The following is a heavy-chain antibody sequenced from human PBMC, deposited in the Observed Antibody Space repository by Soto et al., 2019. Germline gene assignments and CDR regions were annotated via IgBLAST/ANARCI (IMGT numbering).Heavy chain of an antibody. CDR1: GGSISSYC. Sequence: SETLSLTCTVSGGSISSYCWSWIRQPPGKGLEWIGYIYYSGSTNYNPSLKSRVTISVDTSKNQFSLKLSSVTAADTAVYYCARASGYDFWSGYYLDYWGQGTLVTVSS. J-gene: IGHJ4*02. D-gene: IGHD3-3*01. CDR2: IYYSGST. CDR3: ARASGYDFWSGYYLDY. V-gene: IGHV4-59*08.